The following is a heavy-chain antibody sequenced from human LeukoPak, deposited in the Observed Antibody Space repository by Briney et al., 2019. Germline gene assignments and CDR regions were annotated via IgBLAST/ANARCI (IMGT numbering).Heavy chain of an antibody. D-gene: IGHD1-26*01. CDR2: IYYSGST. CDR1: GGSISSGGYY. V-gene: IGHV4-61*08. Sequence: SETLSLTCAVSGGSISSGGYYWNWIRQPPGKGLEWIGYIYYSGSTNYNPSLKSRVTISVDTSKNQFSLKLSSVTAADTAVYYCARAAYSGSYHSDYWGQGTLVTVSS. J-gene: IGHJ4*02. CDR3: ARAAYSGSYHSDY.